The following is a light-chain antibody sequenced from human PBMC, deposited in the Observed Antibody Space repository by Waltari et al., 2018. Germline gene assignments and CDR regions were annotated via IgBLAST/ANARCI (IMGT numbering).Light chain of an antibody. CDR1: QSVTSF. J-gene: IGKJ4*01. Sequence: EIVLTQSPATLSLSPGERATLSCRASQSVTSFLAWFQQKPGQAPRLLIFDASMRATAIPARFSATGSGTDFTLTISSLEPEDFAVYYCRQRSNWPSLSFGGGTKVEIK. CDR2: DAS. V-gene: IGKV3-11*01. CDR3: RQRSNWPSLS.